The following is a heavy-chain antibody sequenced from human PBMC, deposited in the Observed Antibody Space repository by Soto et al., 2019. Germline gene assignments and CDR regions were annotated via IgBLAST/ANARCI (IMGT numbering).Heavy chain of an antibody. Sequence: GGALRLFCAASGFTFSSYGMHWVRQAPGKGLYWVAVISYYGSNKYYADSVKGRFTISRDNSKNTLYLQMNSLRAEDTAVYYCAKDSNYGDYGYYYYYMDVWGKGTTVTVSS. D-gene: IGHD4-17*01. CDR2: ISYYGSNK. CDR3: AKDSNYGDYGYYYYYMDV. J-gene: IGHJ6*03. V-gene: IGHV3-30*18. CDR1: GFTFSSYG.